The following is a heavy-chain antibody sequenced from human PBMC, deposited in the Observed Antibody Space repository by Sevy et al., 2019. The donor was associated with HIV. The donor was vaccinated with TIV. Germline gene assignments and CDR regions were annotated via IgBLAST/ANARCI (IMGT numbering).Heavy chain of an antibody. J-gene: IGHJ4*02. CDR1: GYSFSSHW. D-gene: IGHD2-21*02. V-gene: IGHV5-51*01. Sequence: GESLKISCMASGYSFSSHWIGWVRQKPGKGLEWVGIIYPSDSETTYSPSFQGQVTISADKSINTAYLQGSSLKASDSAMYYCARQKRSADFLDYWGQGTLVTVSS. CDR3: ARQKRSADFLDY. CDR2: IYPSDSET.